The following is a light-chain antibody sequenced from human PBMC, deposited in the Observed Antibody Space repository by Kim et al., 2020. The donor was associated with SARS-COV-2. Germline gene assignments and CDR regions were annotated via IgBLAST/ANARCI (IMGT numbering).Light chain of an antibody. CDR2: EVS. Sequence: PGQTITISCTGTSTDVGAYNLVSWYQQHPDKAPKLIVYEVSKRPSGVSARFSGSKSGNTASLTISGLQAEDEADYYCCSSTKSRWVFGGGTQLTVL. J-gene: IGLJ3*02. V-gene: IGLV2-23*02. CDR1: STDVGAYNL. CDR3: CSSTKSRWV.